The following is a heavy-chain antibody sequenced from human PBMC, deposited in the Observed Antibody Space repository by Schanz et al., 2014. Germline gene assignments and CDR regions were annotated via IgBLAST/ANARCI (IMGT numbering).Heavy chain of an antibody. CDR3: AKDPSHGDYDYYFDY. J-gene: IGHJ4*02. CDR1: GFTFSSYA. V-gene: IGHV3-33*06. D-gene: IGHD3-22*01. CDR2: IWSDGSTK. Sequence: GQLAESGGGLVQPGGSLRLSCAASGFTFSSYAMHWVRQAPGKGLEWVAVIWSDGSTKYYADSVKGRFTISRDNAKNSLFLQMNSLRAEDTAVYYCAKDPSHGDYDYYFDYWGQGTLVTVSS.